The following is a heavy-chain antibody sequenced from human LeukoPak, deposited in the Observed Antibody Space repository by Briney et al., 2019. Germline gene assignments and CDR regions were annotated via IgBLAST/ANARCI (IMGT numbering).Heavy chain of an antibody. CDR2: ISAYNGIT. Sequence: RASVKVSCKASGYTFTSYGIGWVRQAPGQGLEWMGWISAYNGITNYAQKLQGRVTMTTDTSTSTAYMELRSLRSDDTAVYYCARDHPYYYDSSGYYYPIDYWGQGTLVTVSS. J-gene: IGHJ4*02. V-gene: IGHV1-18*01. CDR3: ARDHPYYYDSSGYYYPIDY. CDR1: GYTFTSYG. D-gene: IGHD3-22*01.